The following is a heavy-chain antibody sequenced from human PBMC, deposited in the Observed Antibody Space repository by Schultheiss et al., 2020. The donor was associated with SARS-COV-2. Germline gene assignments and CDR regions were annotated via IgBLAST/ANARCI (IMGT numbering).Heavy chain of an antibody. Sequence: SETLSLTCTVSGGSISSYYWSWIRQPPGKGLEWIGYIYYSGSTYYNPSLKSRVTISVDTSKNQFSLKLSSVTAADTAVYYCARSSPYYDILTGIYYYYYMDVWGKGTTVTVSS. CDR2: IYYSGST. CDR3: ARSSPYYDILTGIYYYYYMDV. V-gene: IGHV4-59*01. CDR1: GGSISSYY. J-gene: IGHJ6*03. D-gene: IGHD3-9*01.